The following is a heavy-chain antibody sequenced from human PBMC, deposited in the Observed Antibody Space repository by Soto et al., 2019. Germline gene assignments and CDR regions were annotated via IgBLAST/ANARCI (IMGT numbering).Heavy chain of an antibody. D-gene: IGHD3-3*01. CDR3: ARHIRFLEWLLSYYYMVV. CDR2: IYYSVST. CDR1: CCSISSSSYY. Sequence: QLQLQESDPGLVKPSETLSLTCTVSCCSISSSSYYWGWIRQPPGKGLEWIGSIYYSVSTYYNPSLKRRVTISVDTSKTQFSLKLSSVTAADPAVYYCARHIRFLEWLLSYYYMVVWGKGTTVTVSS. J-gene: IGHJ6*03. V-gene: IGHV4-39*01.